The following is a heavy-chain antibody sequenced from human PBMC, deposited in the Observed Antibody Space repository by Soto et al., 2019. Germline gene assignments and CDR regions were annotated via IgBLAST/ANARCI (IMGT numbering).Heavy chain of an antibody. V-gene: IGHV4-4*07. CDR2: MQHTGNT. CDR3: AKDVSSRRWFDP. CDR1: GASIRSYH. D-gene: IGHD3-16*01. J-gene: IGHJ5*02. Sequence: QVQLQESGPGLVKPSETLSLTCAVSGASIRSYHWSWIRQPAGTGLEWIGRMQHTGNTNYSPSLKSRVTMSVDTSKNQISLKMTSVTAADTAVYFCAKDVSSRRWFDPWGQGILVIVSS.